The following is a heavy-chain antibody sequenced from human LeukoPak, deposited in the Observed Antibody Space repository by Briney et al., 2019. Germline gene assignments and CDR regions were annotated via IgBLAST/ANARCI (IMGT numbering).Heavy chain of an antibody. Sequence: SQTLSLTCTVSGGSISSGGYYWSWIRQHPGKGLEWIGYIYYSGSTYYNPSLKSRVTISLDTSKNQFSLKLSSVTAADTAVYYCARAVVSRYCSSTSCYGMDVWGQGTTVTVSS. CDR2: IYYSGST. V-gene: IGHV4-31*03. CDR1: GGSISSGGYY. J-gene: IGHJ6*02. CDR3: ARAVVSRYCSSTSCYGMDV. D-gene: IGHD2-2*01.